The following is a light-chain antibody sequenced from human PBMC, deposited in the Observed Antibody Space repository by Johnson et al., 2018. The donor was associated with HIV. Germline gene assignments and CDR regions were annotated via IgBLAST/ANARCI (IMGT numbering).Light chain of an antibody. CDR3: GTWDSSLSARGV. CDR1: SSNIGNNY. Sequence: QSILTQPPSVSAAPGQKVTISCSGSSSNIGNNYISWYQQLPGTAPKLLIYDNNKRPSGIPDRFSGSKYGKSATLGITGLQTGEEDDYYCGTWDSSLSARGVFGTGANVSVL. V-gene: IGLV1-51*01. J-gene: IGLJ1*01. CDR2: DNN.